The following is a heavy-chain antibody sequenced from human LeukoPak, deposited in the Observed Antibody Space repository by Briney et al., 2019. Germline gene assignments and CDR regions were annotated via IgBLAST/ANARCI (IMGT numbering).Heavy chain of an antibody. V-gene: IGHV3-74*01. Sequence: PGGSLRLSCAASGFPFSSNWMNWVRQAPGTGLVWVSRITSDGSSTSYADSVKGRFTISRDNARNTVYLQMNSLRAEDSAVYYCARDMFYSIDYRGQGTLVTVSS. CDR2: ITSDGSST. CDR3: ARDMFYSIDY. CDR1: GFPFSSNW. D-gene: IGHD3-10*02. J-gene: IGHJ4*02.